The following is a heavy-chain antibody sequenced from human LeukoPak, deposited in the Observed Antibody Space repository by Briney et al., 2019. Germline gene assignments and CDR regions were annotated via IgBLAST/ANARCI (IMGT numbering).Heavy chain of an antibody. V-gene: IGHV3-74*01. D-gene: IGHD2-2*01. CDR3: VLFSTIVVLPGGIERWMPD. CDR1: GFAFSNYW. Sequence: GGSLRLSCAAAGFAFSNYWMNWVRQAPGKGLVWVSNIKTDGTTSNYADSVKGRFTISRDNAKNTLHLQMNSLRAEDTAVYYCVLFSTIVVLPGGIERWMPDWGQGTLVTVSS. J-gene: IGHJ4*02. CDR2: IKTDGTTS.